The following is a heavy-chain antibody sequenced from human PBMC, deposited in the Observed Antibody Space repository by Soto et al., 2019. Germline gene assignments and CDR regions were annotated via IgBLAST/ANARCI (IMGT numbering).Heavy chain of an antibody. J-gene: IGHJ6*02. CDR1: GYSFSTHS. V-gene: IGHV1-3*01. CDR2: INGGNGNT. D-gene: IGHD1-1*01. CDR3: ARGKGMEENYYYYGMDV. Sequence: ASVKVSCKASGYSFSTHSIHWVRQAPGQGLEWMGWINGGNGNTKYSQKFRDRITITRDASASTGYMELSSLRSEDTAVYYCARGKGMEENYYYYGMDVWGQGTTVTVSS.